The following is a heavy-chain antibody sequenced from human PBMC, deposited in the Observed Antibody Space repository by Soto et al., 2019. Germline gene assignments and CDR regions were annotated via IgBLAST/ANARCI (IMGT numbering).Heavy chain of an antibody. CDR2: IFSNDEK. D-gene: IGHD4-17*01. Sequence: QVTLKESGPVLVKPTETLTLTCTVSGFSLSNARMGVSWIRQPPGKALEWLAHIFSNDEKSYSTSLKSRLTISKDTSKSQVVLTMTNMDPVDTATYYCARTTVTTNPPWGWFDPWGQGTLVTVSS. CDR3: ARTTVTTNPPWGWFDP. J-gene: IGHJ5*02. CDR1: GFSLSNARMG. V-gene: IGHV2-26*01.